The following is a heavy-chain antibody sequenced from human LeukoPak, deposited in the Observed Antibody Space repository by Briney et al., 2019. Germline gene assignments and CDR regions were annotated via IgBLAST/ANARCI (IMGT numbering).Heavy chain of an antibody. CDR2: ISYDGSNK. CDR3: ARDRGAAAGTKGFSWFDP. D-gene: IGHD6-13*01. CDR1: GFTFSSYA. J-gene: IGHJ5*02. V-gene: IGHV3-30-3*01. Sequence: PGGSLRLSCAASGFTFSSYAMHWVCQAPGKGLEWVAVISYDGSNKYYADSVKGRFTISRDNSKNTLYLQMNSLRAEDTAVYYCARDRGAAAGTKGFSWFDPWGQGTLVAVSS.